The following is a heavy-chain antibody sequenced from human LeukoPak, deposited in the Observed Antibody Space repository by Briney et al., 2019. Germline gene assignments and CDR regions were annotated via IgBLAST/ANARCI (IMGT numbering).Heavy chain of an antibody. D-gene: IGHD3-10*01. CDR1: GGTFSSYT. CDR3: ASGYYGSGSYYNSYLGARGSDY. Sequence: SVKVSCKASGGTFSSYTISWVRQAPGQGLEWMGRIIPILGIANFAQKFQGRVTITADKSTSTAYMELSSLRSEDTAVYYCASGYYGSGSYYNSYLGARGSDYWGQGTLVTVSS. V-gene: IGHV1-69*02. CDR2: IIPILGIA. J-gene: IGHJ4*02.